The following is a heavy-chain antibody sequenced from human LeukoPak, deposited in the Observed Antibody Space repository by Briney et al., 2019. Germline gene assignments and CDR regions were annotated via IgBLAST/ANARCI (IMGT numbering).Heavy chain of an antibody. CDR2: INCGNGDT. J-gene: IGHJ4*02. Sequence: ASVKVSCKASGYIFTNYAINWVRQAPGQRLEWMGWINCGNGDTRYSQKFQGRVTITRDTSASIAYLELSSLRSEDTAVYYCARAPPSRLMNYFDYWGQGTLVTVSS. CDR3: ARAPPSRLMNYFDY. D-gene: IGHD2-8*01. V-gene: IGHV1-3*01. CDR1: GYIFTNYA.